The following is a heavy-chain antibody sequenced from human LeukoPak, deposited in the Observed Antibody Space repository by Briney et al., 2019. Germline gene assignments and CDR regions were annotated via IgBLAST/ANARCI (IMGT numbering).Heavy chain of an antibody. CDR3: ARGGGSGWFYYYYYYMDV. CDR2: IYHSGST. D-gene: IGHD6-19*01. V-gene: IGHV4-38-2*02. J-gene: IGHJ6*03. Sequence: SETLSLTCTVSGYSISSGYYWGWIRQPPGKGLEWIGSIYHSGSTYYNPSLKSRVTISVDTSKNQFSLKLSSVTAADTAVYYCARGGGSGWFYYYYYYMDVWGKGTTVTVSS. CDR1: GYSISSGYY.